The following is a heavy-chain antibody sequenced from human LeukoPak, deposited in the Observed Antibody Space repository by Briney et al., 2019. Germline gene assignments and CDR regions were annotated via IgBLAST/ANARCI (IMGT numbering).Heavy chain of an antibody. D-gene: IGHD2-2*01. V-gene: IGHV3-23*01. CDR2: ISGSGGST. J-gene: IGHJ4*02. CDR3: AKNSVYCSSTSCPENPNDY. Sequence: GGSLRLSCAASGFTFSSYAMSWVRQAPGQGLEWVSAISGSGGSTYYADSVKGRFTISRDNSKNTLYLQMNSLKAEDTAVYYCAKNSVYCSSTSCPENPNDYWGQGTLVTVSS. CDR1: GFTFSSYA.